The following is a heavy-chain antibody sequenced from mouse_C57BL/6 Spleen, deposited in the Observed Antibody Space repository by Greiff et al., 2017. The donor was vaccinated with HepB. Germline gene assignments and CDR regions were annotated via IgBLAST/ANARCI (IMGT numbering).Heavy chain of an antibody. CDR1: GFTFSNYW. J-gene: IGHJ1*03. Sequence: EVQLQESGGGLVQPGGSMKLSCVASGFTFSNYWMNWVRQSPEKGLEWVAQIRLKSDNYATHYAESVKGRFTISRDDSKSSVYLQMNNLRAEDTGIYYCTNYYYGSSPYWYFDVWGTGTTVTVSS. V-gene: IGHV6-3*01. CDR3: TNYYYGSSPYWYFDV. CDR2: IRLKSDNYAT. D-gene: IGHD1-1*01.